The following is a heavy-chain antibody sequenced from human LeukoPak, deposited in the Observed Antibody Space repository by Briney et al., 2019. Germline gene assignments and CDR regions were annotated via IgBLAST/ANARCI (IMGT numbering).Heavy chain of an antibody. V-gene: IGHV3-21*01. CDR3: ARGLFTSSWFQGYFDY. CDR2: ISSSSSYI. J-gene: IGHJ4*02. CDR1: GFTFSSYS. Sequence: PGGSLRLSCAASGFTFSSYSMNWVRQAPGKGLEWVSSISSSSSYIYYADSVKGRFTISRDNAKNSLYLQMNSLRAEDTAVYYCARGLFTSSWFQGYFDYWGQGTLVTVSS. D-gene: IGHD6-13*01.